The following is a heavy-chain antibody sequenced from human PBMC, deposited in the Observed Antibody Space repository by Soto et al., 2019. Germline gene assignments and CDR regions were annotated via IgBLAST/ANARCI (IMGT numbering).Heavy chain of an antibody. J-gene: IGHJ5*02. V-gene: IGHV4-39*07. CDR3: ARGPNWFDP. Sequence: SETLSLTCTVSGGSISSSSYYWGWIRQPPGKVLEWIGTIYYSGDTYYNPSLKSRVTISVDTSKNQFSLKLSSVTAADTAVYYCARGPNWFDPWGQGTLVTVSS. CDR2: IYYSGDT. CDR1: GGSISSSSYY.